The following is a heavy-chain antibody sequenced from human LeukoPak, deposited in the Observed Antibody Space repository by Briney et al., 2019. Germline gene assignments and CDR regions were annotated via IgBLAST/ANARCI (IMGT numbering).Heavy chain of an antibody. D-gene: IGHD1-26*01. CDR2: KWYDGSNQ. J-gene: IGHJ4*02. V-gene: IGHV3-33*01. Sequence: GGSLRLSCAASGPGFRNYGMHWVRQAPGKGLEWVAVKWYDGSNQYYVDSVKGRFTVSRDNAKNTLYLQMNSLRAEDTAVYYCATDRNSGKYYDYWGQGTLVTVSS. CDR1: GPGFRNYG. CDR3: ATDRNSGKYYDY.